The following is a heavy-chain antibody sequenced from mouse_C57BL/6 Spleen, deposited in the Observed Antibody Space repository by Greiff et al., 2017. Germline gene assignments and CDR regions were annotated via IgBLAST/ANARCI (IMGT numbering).Heavy chain of an antibody. CDR2: INPNNGGT. V-gene: IGHV1-22*01. CDR3: ARDRAYYGSRGFDY. D-gene: IGHD1-1*01. J-gene: IGHJ2*01. Sequence: VHVKQSGPELVKPGASVKMSCKASGYTFTDYNMHWVKQSHGKSLEWLGYINPNNGGTSYNQKFKGKATLTVNKSSSTAYMELRSLTSEDSAVYYWARDRAYYGSRGFDYWGQGTTLTVSS. CDR1: GYTFTDYN.